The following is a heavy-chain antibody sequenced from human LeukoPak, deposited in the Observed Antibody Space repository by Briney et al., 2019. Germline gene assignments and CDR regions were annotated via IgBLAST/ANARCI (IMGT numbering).Heavy chain of an antibody. CDR3: AREDGTAMDNAFDI. CDR1: GYTFTSYD. D-gene: IGHD5-18*01. Sequence: ASVKVSCKASGYTFTSYDINWVRQATGQGLEWMGWMNPNSGNTGYAQKFQGRITMTRNTSISTAYMELSSLRSEDTAVYYCAREDGTAMDNAFDIWGQGTMVTVSS. J-gene: IGHJ3*02. CDR2: MNPNSGNT. V-gene: IGHV1-8*01.